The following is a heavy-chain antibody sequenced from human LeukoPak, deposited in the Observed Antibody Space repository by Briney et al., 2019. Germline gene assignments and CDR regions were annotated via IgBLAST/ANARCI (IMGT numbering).Heavy chain of an antibody. CDR1: GITLSNYG. D-gene: IGHD3-22*01. V-gene: IGHV3-23*01. CDR3: AKRGVVIRVILVGFHKEAYYFDS. Sequence: GGSLRLSCAVSGITLSNYGMSWVRQAPGKGLEWVAGISGSGGGTNYADSVKGRFTISRDNPKNTLFLQMNSLKAEDTAVYFCAKRGVVIRVILVGFHKEAYYFDSWGQGALVTVSS. CDR2: ISGSGGGT. J-gene: IGHJ4*02.